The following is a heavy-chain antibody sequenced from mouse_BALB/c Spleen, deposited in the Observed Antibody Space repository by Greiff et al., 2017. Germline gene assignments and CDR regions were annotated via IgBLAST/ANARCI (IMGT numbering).Heavy chain of an antibody. D-gene: IGHD1-1*01. CDR3: ARWDGSLYAMDY. CDR2: IDPSDSET. Sequence: QVQLKQPGAELVKPGAPVKLSCKASGYTFTSYWMNWVKQRPGRGLEWIGRIDPSDSETHYNQKFKDKATLTVDKSSSTAYIQLSSLTSEDSAVYYCARWDGSLYAMDYWGQGTSVTVSS. V-gene: IGHV1-69*02. J-gene: IGHJ4*01. CDR1: GYTFTSYW.